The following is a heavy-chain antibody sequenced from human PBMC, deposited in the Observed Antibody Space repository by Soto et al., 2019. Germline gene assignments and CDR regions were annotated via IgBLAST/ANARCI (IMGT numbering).Heavy chain of an antibody. J-gene: IGHJ5*02. CDR2: IFYTGNT. D-gene: IGHD2-2*01. V-gene: IGHV4-31*03. CDR1: GGSISSGGYY. Sequence: SETLSLTCTVSGGSISSGGYYWSWIRQHPGMGLEWIGYIFYTGNTYYNPSLKSRFTISIGTSKNQFSLKLSTVTAADTAVYYCARVRGRYCSSSSCPGGWFDPWGQGTLVTVS. CDR3: ARVRGRYCSSSSCPGGWFDP.